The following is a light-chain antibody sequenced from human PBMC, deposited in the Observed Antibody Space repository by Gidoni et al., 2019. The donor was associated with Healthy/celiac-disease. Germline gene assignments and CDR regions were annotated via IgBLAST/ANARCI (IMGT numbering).Light chain of an antibody. V-gene: IGLV3-25*03. CDR3: QSADSSATSPHVL. CDR2: KDS. CDR1: ALTKQY. J-gene: IGLJ2*01. Sequence: SYELTQPPSVSVSPGPTARITCSGDALTKQYAHWYQQRPGQAPVLVIYKDSERPSGIPERFSGSSSGTTVTLTISAVQAEDEADYYCQSADSSATSPHVLFGGGTKLTVL.